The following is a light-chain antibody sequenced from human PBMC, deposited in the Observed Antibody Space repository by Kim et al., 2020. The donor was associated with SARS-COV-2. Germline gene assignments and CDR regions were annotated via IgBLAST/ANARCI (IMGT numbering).Light chain of an antibody. CDR2: RNN. J-gene: IGLJ3*02. Sequence: QAGLTQPPSVSKGLRQTATLTCTGNSNNVGNQGAAWLQQHQGHPPKLLSYRNNNQPSGISERLSASRSGNTASLTITGLQPEDEADYYCSAWDSSLNGWVFGGGTKLTVL. CDR1: SNNVGNQG. V-gene: IGLV10-54*01. CDR3: SAWDSSLNGWV.